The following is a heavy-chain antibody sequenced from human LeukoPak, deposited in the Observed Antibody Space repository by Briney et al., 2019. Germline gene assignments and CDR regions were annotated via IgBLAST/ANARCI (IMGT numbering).Heavy chain of an antibody. Sequence: GRSLRLSCAASGFTFSSYGMHWVRQAPGKGLEWVAVISYDGGNKYYADSVKGRFTISRDNSKNTLYLQMNSLRAEDTAVYYCAKGDGYNQADFDYWGQGTLVTVSS. CDR2: ISYDGGNK. CDR1: GFTFSSYG. J-gene: IGHJ4*02. CDR3: AKGDGYNQADFDY. D-gene: IGHD5-24*01. V-gene: IGHV3-30*18.